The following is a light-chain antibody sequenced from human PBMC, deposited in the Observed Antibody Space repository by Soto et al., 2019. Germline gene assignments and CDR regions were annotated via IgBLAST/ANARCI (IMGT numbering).Light chain of an antibody. CDR1: QSVLSTSNSRNS. Sequence: DIVMTQSPDSLAVSLGERATINCKSSQSVLSTSNSRNSLAWYQQKPGQPPKVLIYWASTRESGVPDRFSGGGSGTDFTLTISSLQAEDFAVYYCQQYGSSGTFGQGTKVEIK. CDR3: QQYGSSGT. V-gene: IGKV4-1*01. J-gene: IGKJ1*01. CDR2: WAS.